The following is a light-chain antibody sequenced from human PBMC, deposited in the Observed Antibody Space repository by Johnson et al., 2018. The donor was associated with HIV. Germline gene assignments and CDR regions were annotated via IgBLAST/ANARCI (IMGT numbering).Light chain of an antibody. V-gene: IGLV1-51*02. CDR1: SSNIGNNY. J-gene: IGLJ1*01. Sequence: QSVLTQPPSVSAAPGQKVTISCSGSSSNIGNNYVSWYQQLPGTAPKLLIYENNKRPSGIPDRFAGSKSGTSATLGIAGLQTGDEADYYCGTWDNSLTTGALFVTGPKVTVL. CDR2: ENN. CDR3: GTWDNSLTTGAL.